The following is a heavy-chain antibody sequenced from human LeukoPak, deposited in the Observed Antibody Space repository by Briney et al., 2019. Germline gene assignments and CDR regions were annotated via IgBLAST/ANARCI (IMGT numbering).Heavy chain of an antibody. CDR1: GGTFSSYA. D-gene: IGHD2-15*01. CDR3: AREDCSGGSCYSGCDY. V-gene: IGHV1-69*01. Sequence: SVKVSFKASGGTFSSYAISWVRQAPGQGLEWMGGIIPMFGTANYAQKFQGRVTITADEYTSTAYMELSSLRSEDTAVYYCAREDCSGGSCYSGCDYWGQGTLVTVSS. J-gene: IGHJ4*02. CDR2: IIPMFGTA.